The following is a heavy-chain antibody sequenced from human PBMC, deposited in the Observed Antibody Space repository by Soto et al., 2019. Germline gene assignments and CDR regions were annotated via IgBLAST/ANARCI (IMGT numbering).Heavy chain of an antibody. J-gene: IGHJ4*02. CDR2: ISGYNGDI. Sequence: ASVKVSCKASGYTFNRHGITWVRQAPGQGLEWMGWISGYNGDINYEQKFQGRVTLSSDTLTSTVYLELKSLRSDDTAVYYCARVRIVGARQIDFWGQGTLVTVSS. CDR1: GYTFNRHG. CDR3: ARVRIVGARQIDF. V-gene: IGHV1-18*04. D-gene: IGHD1-26*01.